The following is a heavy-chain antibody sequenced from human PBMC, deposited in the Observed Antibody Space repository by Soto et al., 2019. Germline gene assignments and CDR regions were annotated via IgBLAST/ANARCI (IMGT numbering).Heavy chain of an antibody. Sequence: SVKVSCKASGGTFSSYAISWVRQAPGQGLEWMGGIIPIFGTANYAQKFQGRVTITADKSTSTAYMELSSLRSEDTAVYYCARDFDSINRNGSSYYGMDAWAQGTTVTVSS. D-gene: IGHD1-1*01. CDR2: IIPIFGTA. J-gene: IGHJ6*02. CDR3: ARDFDSINRNGSSYYGMDA. CDR1: GGTFSSYA. V-gene: IGHV1-69*06.